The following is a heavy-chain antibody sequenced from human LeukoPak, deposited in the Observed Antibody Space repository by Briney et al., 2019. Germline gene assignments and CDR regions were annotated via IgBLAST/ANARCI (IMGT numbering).Heavy chain of an antibody. J-gene: IGHJ5*02. D-gene: IGHD3-9*01. CDR1: GFTFSSYA. CDR3: AKEGRPREGVLRYFDWAAPSNWFDP. CDR2: ISGSGGST. V-gene: IGHV3-23*01. Sequence: GGSLRLSCAASGFTFSSYAMSWVRQAPGKGLEWVSAISGSGGSTYYADSVKGRFTISRDNSKNTLYPQMNSLRAEDTAVYYCAKEGRPREGVLRYFDWAAPSNWFDPWGQGTLVTVSS.